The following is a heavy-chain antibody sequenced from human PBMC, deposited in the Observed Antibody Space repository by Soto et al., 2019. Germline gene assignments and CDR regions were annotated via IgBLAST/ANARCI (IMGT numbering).Heavy chain of an antibody. D-gene: IGHD3-22*01. J-gene: IGHJ4*02. V-gene: IGHV3-7*03. CDR1: GFKFNNYW. CDR2: IKDDGSER. CDR3: ARSFYYDSSGYYNRHYFDY. Sequence: HPGGALRVSCVAAGFKFNNYWMSWVRQAPGKGLEWVANIKDDGSERYYVDSVKGRLTISRDNAKNSVFLQLNSLRAEDTAVYYCARSFYYDSSGYYNRHYFDYWGEVTLSPVSP.